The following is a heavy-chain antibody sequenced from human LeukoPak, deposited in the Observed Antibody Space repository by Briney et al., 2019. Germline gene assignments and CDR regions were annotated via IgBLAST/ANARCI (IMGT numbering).Heavy chain of an antibody. CDR2: ISSSSSYI. J-gene: IGHJ3*02. CDR1: GFTFSSYS. D-gene: IGHD6-13*01. Sequence: PGGSLRLSCAASGFTFSSYSMNWVRQAPGKGLEWVSSISSSSSYIYYADSVKGRFTISRDNAKNSLYLQMNSLRAEDTALYYCAKVQQQLGHAFDIWGQGTMVTVSS. V-gene: IGHV3-21*04. CDR3: AKVQQQLGHAFDI.